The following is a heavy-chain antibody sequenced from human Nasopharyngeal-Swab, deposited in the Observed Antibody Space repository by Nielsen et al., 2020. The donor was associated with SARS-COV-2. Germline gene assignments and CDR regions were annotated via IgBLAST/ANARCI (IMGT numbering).Heavy chain of an antibody. V-gene: IGHV1-2*02. D-gene: IGHD4-11*01. CDR2: INPNSGGT. CDR1: GYTFTGYY. J-gene: IGHJ3*02. CDR3: ARARTPVSAFDI. Sequence: ASVKVSCKASGYTFTGYYMHWVRQAPGQGLEWMGWINPNSGGTNYAQKFQGRVTMTRDTSISTAYMELSRLRSDDTAVYYCARARTPVSAFDIWGQGTMVTVSS.